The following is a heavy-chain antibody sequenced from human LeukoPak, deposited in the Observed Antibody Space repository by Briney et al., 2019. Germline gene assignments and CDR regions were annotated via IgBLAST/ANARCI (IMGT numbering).Heavy chain of an antibody. CDR3: AKDRGTSSSAYGMDV. D-gene: IGHD6-6*01. J-gene: IGHJ6*02. CDR1: GFTFSSYG. Sequence: PGGSLRLSCAASGFTFSSYGMHWVRQAPGKGLEWVAVISYDAGNKYSADSVKGRFTISRDNPQNTLYLQMNSLRAEDTAVYYCAKDRGTSSSAYGMDVWGQGTTVTVSS. CDR2: ISYDAGNK. V-gene: IGHV3-30*18.